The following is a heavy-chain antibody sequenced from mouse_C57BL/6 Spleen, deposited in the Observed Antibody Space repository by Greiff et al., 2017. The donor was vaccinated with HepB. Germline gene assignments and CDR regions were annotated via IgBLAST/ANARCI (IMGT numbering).Heavy chain of an antibody. J-gene: IGHJ2*01. CDR1: GYTFTSYW. Sequence: VQLQQPGAELVRPGTSVKLSCKASGYTFTSYWMHWVKQRPGQGLEWIGVIDPSDSYTNYNQKFKGKATLTVDTSSSTAYMQLSSLTSEDSAVYYCARPLSSGYVYYFDYWGQGTTLTVSS. CDR3: ARPLSSGYVYYFDY. CDR2: IDPSDSYT. D-gene: IGHD3-2*02. V-gene: IGHV1-59*01.